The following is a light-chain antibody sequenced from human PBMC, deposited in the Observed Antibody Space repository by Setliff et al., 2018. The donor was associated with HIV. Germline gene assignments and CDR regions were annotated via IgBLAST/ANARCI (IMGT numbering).Light chain of an antibody. CDR3: QVWDTSSDHPG. J-gene: IGLJ1*01. V-gene: IGLV3-21*04. Sequence: SYELTQPPSVSVAPGKTARITCGGNDIGSKSVHWYQQKPGQAPVLVIYYDSDRPSGIPERFSGFNSGNTATLTISRVEAEDEADYYCQVWDTSSDHPGFGTGTKVTVL. CDR1: DIGSKS. CDR2: YDS.